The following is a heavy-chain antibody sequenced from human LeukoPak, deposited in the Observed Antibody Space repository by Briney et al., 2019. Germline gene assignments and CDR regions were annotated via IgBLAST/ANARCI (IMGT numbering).Heavy chain of an antibody. CDR3: ARVDSEWFDY. CDR1: GGSISSYY. Sequence: SETLSLTCTVSGGSISSYYWSWIRQPPGKGLEWIGYTYYSGSTNYNPSLKSRVTISVDTSKNQFSLKLSSVTAADTAVYYCARVDSEWFDYWGQGTLVTVSS. V-gene: IGHV4-59*01. D-gene: IGHD1-26*01. J-gene: IGHJ4*02. CDR2: TYYSGST.